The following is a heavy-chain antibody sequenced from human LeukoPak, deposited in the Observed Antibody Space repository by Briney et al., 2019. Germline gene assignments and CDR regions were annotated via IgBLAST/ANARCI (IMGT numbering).Heavy chain of an antibody. Sequence: GASVKVSCKASGYTFSSYSMDWVRQAPGQGLEWMGIINPSGGGTRYAQKFQGRVTMTRDMSTSTVYMELSSLRSEDTAVYYCAREGGSSGSFDYWGQGTLVTVSS. D-gene: IGHD6-19*01. CDR2: INPSGGGT. V-gene: IGHV1-46*01. J-gene: IGHJ4*02. CDR3: AREGGSSGSFDY. CDR1: GYTFSSYS.